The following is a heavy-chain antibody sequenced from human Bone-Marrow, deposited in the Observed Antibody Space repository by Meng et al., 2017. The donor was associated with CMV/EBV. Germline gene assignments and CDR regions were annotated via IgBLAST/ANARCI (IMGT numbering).Heavy chain of an antibody. D-gene: IGHD2-8*01. CDR2: IYYSGST. CDR3: ASPLPIVLTGGYYYGMAV. J-gene: IGHJ6*02. V-gene: IGHV4-39*01. Sequence: SETLSLTCTVSGGSISSSSYYWGWIRQPPGKGLEWIGSIYYSGSTYYNPSLKSRVTISVDTSKNQFSLKLSSVTAADTAVYYCASPLPIVLTGGYYYGMAVWGQGTTVTFSS. CDR1: GGSISSSSYY.